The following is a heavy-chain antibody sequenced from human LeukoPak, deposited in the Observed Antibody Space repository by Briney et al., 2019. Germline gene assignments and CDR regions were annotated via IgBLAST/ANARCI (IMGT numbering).Heavy chain of an antibody. D-gene: IGHD2-21*02. V-gene: IGHV3-15*01. CDR1: GFTFSNAW. CDR2: IKSKTDGATI. CDR3: ATGAAYCGGDCYSNFDY. J-gene: IGHJ4*02. Sequence: GGSLRLSCAASGFTFSNAWMSWVRQAPGKGLEWVGRIKSKTDGATIDYTAPVKGRFTISRDDSKSTLYLQMNSLKTEDTAVYYCATGAAYCGGDCYSNFDYWGQGTLVTVSS.